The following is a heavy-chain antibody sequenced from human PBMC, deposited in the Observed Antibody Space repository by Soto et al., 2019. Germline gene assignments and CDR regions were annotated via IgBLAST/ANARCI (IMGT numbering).Heavy chain of an antibody. CDR2: ISYDASNQ. V-gene: IGHV3-30-3*01. CDR3: ARDRSSTYYYYGMDL. J-gene: IGHJ6*02. Sequence: AGSLRLSCAASGFSFSSHGMYRVRQAPGKWLEWVAVISYDASNQDYADSVKGRFSISRDNSKNTVYLQMNSLRVEDSAVYYCARDRSSTYYYYGMDLWGQGTTVTVSS. CDR1: GFSFSSHG. D-gene: IGHD6-19*01.